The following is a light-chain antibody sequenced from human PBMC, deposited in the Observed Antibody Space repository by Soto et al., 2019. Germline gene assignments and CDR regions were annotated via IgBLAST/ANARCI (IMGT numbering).Light chain of an antibody. CDR3: QQYYSYPRT. Sequence: AIRMTESPSSLSASTGDRVTITCRASQGISSYLAWYHQKPGKAPKLLIYAASTLQSGVPSRFGGSGSGTDFTLTISCLQSEDFATYYCQQYYSYPRTFGQGTKVDIK. V-gene: IGKV1-8*01. CDR2: AAS. CDR1: QGISSY. J-gene: IGKJ1*01.